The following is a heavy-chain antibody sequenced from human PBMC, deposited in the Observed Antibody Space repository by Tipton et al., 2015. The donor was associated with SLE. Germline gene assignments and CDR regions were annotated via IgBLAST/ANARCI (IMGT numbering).Heavy chain of an antibody. Sequence: TLSLTCAVYGGSFSAYYWSWIRQPPGKGLEWIGEINHSGSTNYNPSLKSRVTISVDTSKNQFSLKLSSVTAADTAVYYCASQVAAAVRTFDYWGQGTLVTVSS. V-gene: IGHV4-34*01. J-gene: IGHJ4*02. CDR2: INHSGST. CDR3: ASQVAAAVRTFDY. D-gene: IGHD6-13*01. CDR1: GGSFSAYY.